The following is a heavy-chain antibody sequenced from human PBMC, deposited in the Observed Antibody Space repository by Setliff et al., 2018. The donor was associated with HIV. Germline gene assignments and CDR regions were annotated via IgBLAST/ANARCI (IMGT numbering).Heavy chain of an antibody. J-gene: IGHJ4*02. V-gene: IGHV1-69*10. D-gene: IGHD4-4*01. CDR1: GGTISNSG. Sequence: ASVKVSCKASGGTISNSGISWVRQAPGQGLEWMGGFLPMLGISNYAGNFQDRVTMTSDTSTSTVYMELSSLRSEDTAVYSCARVATVSHPGDYFDYWGQGTLVTVSS. CDR3: ARVATVSHPGDYFDY. CDR2: FLPMLGIS.